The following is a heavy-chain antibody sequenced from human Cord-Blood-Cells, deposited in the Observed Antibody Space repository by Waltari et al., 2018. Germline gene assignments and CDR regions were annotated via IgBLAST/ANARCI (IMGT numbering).Heavy chain of an antibody. V-gene: IGHV1-2*02. CDR3: ARDLLTGDPLDAFDI. J-gene: IGHJ3*02. CDR1: GYTFTGYY. D-gene: IGHD7-27*01. CDR2: VNPNSGGT. Sequence: QVQLVQSGAEVKKPGASVKVSCKASGYTFTGYYMHWVRQAPGQGLEWMGWVNPNSGGTNYAQKFQGRVTMTRDTSISTAYMELSRLRSDDTAVYYCARDLLTGDPLDAFDIWGQGTMVTVSS.